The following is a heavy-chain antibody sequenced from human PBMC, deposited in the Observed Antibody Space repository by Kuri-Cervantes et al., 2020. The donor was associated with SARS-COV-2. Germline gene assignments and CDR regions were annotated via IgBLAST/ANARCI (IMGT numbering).Heavy chain of an antibody. Sequence: SCMPSGYTFTGYYMHWVRQAPGQGLEWMGWINPNSGGTNYAQKFQGRVTMTRDTSISTAYMELSRLRSDDTALYYCARETYLYSSGWFSNFDYWGQGTLVTVSS. CDR1: GYTFTGYY. V-gene: IGHV1-2*02. CDR2: INPNSGGT. CDR3: ARETYLYSSGWFSNFDY. D-gene: IGHD6-19*01. J-gene: IGHJ4*02.